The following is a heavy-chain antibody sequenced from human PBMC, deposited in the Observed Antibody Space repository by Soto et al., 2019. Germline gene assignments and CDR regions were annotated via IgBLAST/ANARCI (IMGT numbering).Heavy chain of an antibody. D-gene: IGHD6-6*01. J-gene: IGHJ6*02. CDR2: ISSSSSTI. CDR3: ARPEYSSSSYGMDV. Sequence: EVQLVESGGGLVQPGGSLRLSCAASGFTFSSYSMNWVRQAPGKGLEWVSYISSSSSTIYYADSVKGRFTISRDNAKNSLYRQRNSLRDEDTAVYYCARPEYSSSSYGMDVWGQGTTVTVSS. CDR1: GFTFSSYS. V-gene: IGHV3-48*02.